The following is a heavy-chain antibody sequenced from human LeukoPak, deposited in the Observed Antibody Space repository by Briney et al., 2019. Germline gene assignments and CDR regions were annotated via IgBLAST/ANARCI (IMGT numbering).Heavy chain of an antibody. CDR2: ILYDGSKK. D-gene: IGHD3-22*01. J-gene: IGHJ6*02. CDR3: ASSRGSDSSGYYYYAMRV. V-gene: IGHV3-30-3*01. CDR1: GFTFSTYP. Sequence: PGGSLRLSCAASGFTFSTYPMHWVRQAPGKGLEWVALILYDGSKKYYADSVKGRFTISRDNSKNTLYLQMNSLRAEDTAVFYCASSRGSDSSGYYYYAMRVWGQGTTVTVSS.